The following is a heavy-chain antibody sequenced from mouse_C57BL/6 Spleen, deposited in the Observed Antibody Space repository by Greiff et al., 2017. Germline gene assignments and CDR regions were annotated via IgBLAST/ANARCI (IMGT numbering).Heavy chain of an antibody. V-gene: IGHV5-9-1*02. CDR2: ISSGGDYI. D-gene: IGHD2-5*01. Sequence: EVQLVESGEGLVKPGGSLKLSCAASGFTFSSYAMSWVRQTPEKRLEWVAYISSGGDYIYYADTVKGRFTISRDNARNTLYLQMSSLKSEDTAMYYCTREGPSYYSNYEGAYWGQGTLVTVSA. J-gene: IGHJ3*01. CDR1: GFTFSSYA. CDR3: TREGPSYYSNYEGAY.